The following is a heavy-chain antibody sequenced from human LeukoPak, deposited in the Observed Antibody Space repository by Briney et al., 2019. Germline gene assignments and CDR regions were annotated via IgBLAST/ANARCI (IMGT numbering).Heavy chain of an antibody. Sequence: GSLRLSCAASGFTFSTHWMSWVRQAPGKGLQWVVNIKPDGSEKYYVDSVKGRFTISRDNAKNSVDLQMNSLRVEDTAVYYCARGQSWAFDFWGQGTLVTVSS. CDR3: ARGQSWAFDF. D-gene: IGHD1-26*01. CDR1: GFTFSTHW. V-gene: IGHV3-7*05. J-gene: IGHJ4*02. CDR2: IKPDGSEK.